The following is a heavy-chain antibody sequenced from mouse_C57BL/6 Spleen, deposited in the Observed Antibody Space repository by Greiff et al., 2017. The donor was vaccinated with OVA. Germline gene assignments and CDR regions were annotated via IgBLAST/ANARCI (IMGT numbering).Heavy chain of an antibody. Sequence: QVQLKESDAELVKPGASVKISCKVSGYTFTDHTIHWMKQRPEQGLEWIGYIYPRDGSTKYNEKFKGKATLTADKSSSTAYMQLNSLTSEDSAVYFCARAAGSSPYYYAMDYWGQGTSVTVSS. V-gene: IGHV1-78*01. D-gene: IGHD1-1*01. CDR1: GYTFTDHT. CDR3: ARAAGSSPYYYAMDY. CDR2: IYPRDGST. J-gene: IGHJ4*01.